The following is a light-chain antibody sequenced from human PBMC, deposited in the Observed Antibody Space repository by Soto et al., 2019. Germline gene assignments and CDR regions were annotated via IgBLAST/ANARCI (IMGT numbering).Light chain of an antibody. CDR2: EVS. V-gene: IGLV2-18*02. J-gene: IGLJ3*02. CDR1: SRDVGSYNR. CDR3: SSFTSSNTWV. Sequence: QSALTQPPSVSGSPGQSVTISCTGTSRDVGSYNRVSWYQQPPGTAPKLMIYEVSNRPSGVPDRFSGSKSGNTASLTISGLQAEDEADYYCSSFTSSNTWVLGGGTKVTVL.